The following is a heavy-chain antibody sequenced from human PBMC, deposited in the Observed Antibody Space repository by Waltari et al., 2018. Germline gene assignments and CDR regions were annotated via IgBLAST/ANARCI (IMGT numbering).Heavy chain of an antibody. D-gene: IGHD6-6*01. CDR2: MNPHTGNQ. CDR1: GYTFTTYD. J-gene: IGHJ4*02. V-gene: IGHV1-8*01. CDR3: TRARGAGIATRLFDF. Sequence: QVQLVQSGAEVEKPGASVRVSCKASGYTFTTYDINWVRQAPGQGPEWMGWMNPHTGNQGFAPQFQGRVIMTKDTSINTAYMQLSSLTSADTAVYFCTRARGAGIATRLFDFWGQGTLVTVSS.